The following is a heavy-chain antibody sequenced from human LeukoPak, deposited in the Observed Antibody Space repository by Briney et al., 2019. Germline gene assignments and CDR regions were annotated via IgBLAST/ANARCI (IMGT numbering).Heavy chain of an antibody. J-gene: IGHJ4*02. CDR2: VSYAGTNK. CDR1: GFTFSSYG. V-gene: IGHV3-33*01. CDR3: ARDISSRYFDL. Sequence: PGRSPRLSCAASGFTFSSYGMHWVRQAPGKGLEWVAVVSYAGTNKYYADSVKGRSTISRDNSKNTLYLQMNSLRAEDTAVYYCARDISSRYFDLWGQGTLVTVSS.